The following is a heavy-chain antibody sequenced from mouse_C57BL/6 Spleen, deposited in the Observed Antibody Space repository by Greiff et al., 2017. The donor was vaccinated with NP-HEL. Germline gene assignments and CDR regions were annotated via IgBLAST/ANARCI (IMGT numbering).Heavy chain of an antibody. J-gene: IGHJ4*01. CDR3: ARFDRHYYGSSDRGGYAMDY. CDR1: GYAFSSSW. CDR2: IYPGDGDT. V-gene: IGHV1-82*01. D-gene: IGHD1-1*01. Sequence: VQLQQSGPELVKPGASVKISCKASGYAFSSSWMNWVKQRPGKGLEWIGRIYPGDGDTNYNGKFKGKATLTADKSSSTAYMQLSSLTSEDSAVYVGARFDRHYYGSSDRGGYAMDYWGQGTSVTVSS.